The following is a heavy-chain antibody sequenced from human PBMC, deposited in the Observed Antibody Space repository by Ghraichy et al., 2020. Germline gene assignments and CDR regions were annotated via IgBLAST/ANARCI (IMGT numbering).Heavy chain of an antibody. V-gene: IGHV2-70*11. D-gene: IGHD1-7*01. CDR1: GFSLSTSGMC. CDR2: IDWDDDK. Sequence: SGPTLVKPTQTLTLTCTFSGFSLSTSGMCVSWIRQPPGKALEWLARIDWDDDKYYSTSLKTRLTISKDTSKNQVVLTMTNMDPVDTATYYCARISYHRSFLNWNSRKRAGGGFDYWGQGTLVTVSS. CDR3: ARISYHRSFLNWNSRKRAGGGFDY. J-gene: IGHJ4*02.